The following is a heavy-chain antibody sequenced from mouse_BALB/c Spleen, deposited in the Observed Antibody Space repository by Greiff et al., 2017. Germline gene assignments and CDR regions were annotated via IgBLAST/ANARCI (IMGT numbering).Heavy chain of an antibody. CDR2: INPSTGYT. J-gene: IGHJ2*01. V-gene: IGHV1-7*01. CDR3: ARRGACDY. Sequence: VQLQQSGAELAQPGASVKMSCKASGYTFTSYWMHWVKQRPGQGLEWIGYINPSTGYTEYNQTFKDKATLTADKYSSTAYMQLSSLTSEDAAVYYCARRGACDYGGQGTTLTVSS. CDR1: GYTFTSYW.